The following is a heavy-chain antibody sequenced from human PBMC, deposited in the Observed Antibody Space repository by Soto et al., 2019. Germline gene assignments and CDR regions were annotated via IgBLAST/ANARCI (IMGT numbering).Heavy chain of an antibody. CDR2: IYYSGST. Sequence: QLQLQESGPGLVKPSETLSLTCTVSGGSISSSSYYWGWIRQPPGKGLEWIGSIYYSGSTYYNPSLKSRVTISVDTSKNQFSLKLSSVTAADTAVYYCARHDSYGYRDPFDYWGQGTLVTVSS. CDR1: GGSISSSSYY. D-gene: IGHD5-18*01. V-gene: IGHV4-39*01. CDR3: ARHDSYGYRDPFDY. J-gene: IGHJ4*02.